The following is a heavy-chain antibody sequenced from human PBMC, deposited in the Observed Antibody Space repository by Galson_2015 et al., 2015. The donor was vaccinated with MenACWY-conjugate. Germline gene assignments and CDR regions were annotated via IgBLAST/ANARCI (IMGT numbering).Heavy chain of an antibody. V-gene: IGHV3-48*02. J-gene: IGHJ5*02. CDR3: ARDYGSGTYYMGWFDP. CDR2: ISSTSTTI. D-gene: IGHD3-10*01. Sequence: SLRLSCAASRISFRTYHMNWVRQAPGKGLEWVSYISSTSTTIYYADSVKGRFTISRDNAKTSLYLQMNSLRDEDTAVYYCARDYGSGTYYMGWFDPWGQGTLVTVSS. CDR1: RISFRTYH.